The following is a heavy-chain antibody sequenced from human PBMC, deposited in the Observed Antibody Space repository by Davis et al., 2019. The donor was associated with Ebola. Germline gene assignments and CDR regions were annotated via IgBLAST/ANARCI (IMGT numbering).Heavy chain of an antibody. Sequence: AASVKVSCKASGGTFSSYAISWVRQAPGQGLEWMGRIIPILGIANYAQKFQGRVTITADKSTSTAYMELRSLRSGDTAVYYCARGWDSSSSDYWGQGTLVTVSS. V-gene: IGHV1-69*04. CDR3: ARGWDSSSSDY. CDR1: GGTFSSYA. CDR2: IIPILGIA. J-gene: IGHJ4*02. D-gene: IGHD6-6*01.